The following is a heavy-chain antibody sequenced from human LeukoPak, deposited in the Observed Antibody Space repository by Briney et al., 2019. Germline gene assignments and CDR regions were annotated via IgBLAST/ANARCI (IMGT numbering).Heavy chain of an antibody. D-gene: IGHD5-18*01. J-gene: IGHJ4*02. CDR1: GFTVSSNY. CDR2: IYSGGST. CDR3: ARKYSYGSLDY. Sequence: GGSLRLSCAAFGFTVSSNYMSWVRQAPGKGPEWVSVIYSGGSTYYADSVKGRFTISRDNSKNTLYLQMNSLRAEDTAVYYCARKYSYGSLDYWGQGTLVTVSS. V-gene: IGHV3-66*01.